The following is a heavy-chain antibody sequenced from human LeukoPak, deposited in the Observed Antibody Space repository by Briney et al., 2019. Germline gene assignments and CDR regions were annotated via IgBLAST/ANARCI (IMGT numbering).Heavy chain of an antibody. CDR3: ARDRVVGDRTGNVDV. V-gene: IGHV4-31*02. Sequence: LRLSCAVSGFTLSSYAMSWVRQHPGKGLEWIGYIYYTGSTYYNPSLKSRVTISVDKSKILFSLKLSSVTAADTAIYYCARDRVVGDRTGNVDVWGQGTTVTVSS. D-gene: IGHD3-3*01. CDR1: GFTLSSYA. CDR2: IYYTGST. J-gene: IGHJ6*02.